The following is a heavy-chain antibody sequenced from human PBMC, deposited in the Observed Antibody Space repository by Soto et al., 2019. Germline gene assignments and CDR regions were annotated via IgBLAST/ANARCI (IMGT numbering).Heavy chain of an antibody. CDR3: ARGRYGDY. CDR2: ISAHNGNT. Sequence: QIHLGQSGAEVKKPGASVKVSCKGSGYGFTTYGITWVRQAPGQGLEWMAWISAHNGNTNYAQKLQGRVTVTRDTSTSTAYMELRSLTSDDTAVYYCARGRYGDYWGQGALVTVSS. J-gene: IGHJ4*02. V-gene: IGHV1-18*01. D-gene: IGHD1-1*01. CDR1: GYGFTTYG.